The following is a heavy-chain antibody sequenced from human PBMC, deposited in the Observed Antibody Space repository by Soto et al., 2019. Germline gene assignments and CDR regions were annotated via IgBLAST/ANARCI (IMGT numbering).Heavy chain of an antibody. Sequence: QVQLVQSGAEVKKPGSSVRVSCKASGDTFSFYSINWVRQAPGLGLEWMGRINPILSMSNYAQRFQGRVTVTPEKSTSTAYMELSSLRSEDTAMYYCASSYGSGYRAFDYWGQGALVTVSS. J-gene: IGHJ4*02. D-gene: IGHD3-10*01. CDR1: GDTFSFYS. CDR3: ASSYGSGYRAFDY. CDR2: INPILSMS. V-gene: IGHV1-69*02.